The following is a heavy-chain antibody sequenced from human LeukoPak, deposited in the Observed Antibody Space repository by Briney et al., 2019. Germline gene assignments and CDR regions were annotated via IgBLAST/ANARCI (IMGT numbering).Heavy chain of an antibody. Sequence: RPGGSLRLSCAASGFTFDDYGMSWVRQAPGKGLEWVSGVTWNGGRTGYADSVKGRFTISRDSAKKSLYLQMNSLRAEDTALYYCARDPTEGFEELLSPPDYWGQGTLVTVSS. CDR2: VTWNGGRT. CDR1: GFTFDDYG. V-gene: IGHV3-20*04. D-gene: IGHD3-10*01. J-gene: IGHJ4*02. CDR3: ARDPTEGFEELLSPPDY.